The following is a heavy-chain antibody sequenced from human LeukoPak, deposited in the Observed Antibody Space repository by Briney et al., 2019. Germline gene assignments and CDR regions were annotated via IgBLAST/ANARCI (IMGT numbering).Heavy chain of an antibody. CDR2: IYHSGST. J-gene: IGHJ4*02. Sequence: SQTLSLTCTVSGGSISSGGYYWSWIRQPPGKGLEWIGYIYHSGSTYYNPSLKSRVTISVDTSKNQFSLKLSSVTAADTAVYYCARGKSKDTAKGPFDYWGQGTLVTVSS. V-gene: IGHV4-30-2*01. CDR1: GGSISSGGYY. D-gene: IGHD5-18*01. CDR3: ARGKSKDTAKGPFDY.